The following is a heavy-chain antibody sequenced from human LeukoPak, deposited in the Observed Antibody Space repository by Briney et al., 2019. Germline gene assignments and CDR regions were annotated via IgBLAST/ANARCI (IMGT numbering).Heavy chain of an antibody. V-gene: IGHV3-30-3*01. CDR1: GFTFSSYA. J-gene: IGHJ4*02. D-gene: IGHD2-15*01. Sequence: GGSLRLSCAASGFTFSSYAMHWVRQAPGKGLEWVAVISYDGSNKYYADSVKGRFTISRDNSKNALYLQMNSLRAEDTAVYYCARDPNPRAATYYFDYWGQGTLVTVSS. CDR3: ARDPNPRAATYYFDY. CDR2: ISYDGSNK.